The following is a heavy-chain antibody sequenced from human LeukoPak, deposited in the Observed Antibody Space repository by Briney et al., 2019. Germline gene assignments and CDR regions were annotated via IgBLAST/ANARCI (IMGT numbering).Heavy chain of an antibody. J-gene: IGHJ4*02. Sequence: TSETLSLTCTVSGGSISSSSAYWGWIRLPPGKGLEWIGSIYYSKNTYYNPSLKSRVTISADTSKNQFSLTLGSVSATDTAVYYCVSPRGFSYGYFDYWGQGTLVTVSS. CDR1: GGSISSSSAY. D-gene: IGHD5-18*01. CDR2: IYYSKNT. CDR3: VSPRGFSYGYFDY. V-gene: IGHV4-39*01.